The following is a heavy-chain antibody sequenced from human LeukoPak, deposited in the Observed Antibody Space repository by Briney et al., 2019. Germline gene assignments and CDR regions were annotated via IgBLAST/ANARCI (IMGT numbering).Heavy chain of an antibody. J-gene: IGHJ4*02. V-gene: IGHV3-7*01. D-gene: IGHD1-1*01. CDR1: GFTFSNYW. CDR2: IKTDGSEK. CDR3: ARGYNFDY. Sequence: GGSLRFSCEGSGFTFSNYWMGWVRQAPGKGLQWVANIKTDGSEKYYVDSVKGRFTISRDNAKNSLYLQMNSLRAEDTAVYYCARGYNFDYWGQGTLVTVSS.